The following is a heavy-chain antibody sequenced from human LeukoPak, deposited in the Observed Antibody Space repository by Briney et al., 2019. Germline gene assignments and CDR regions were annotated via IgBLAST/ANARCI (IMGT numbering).Heavy chain of an antibody. CDR2: IYADGNT. V-gene: IGHV3-53*05. Sequence: GGSLRLSCAASGFIVNTNYMSWVRQAPGRGLEWVSFIYADGNTYYADSVKGRFTISRDNSKNTLYLQMNSLRAEDTAVYYCAKDMNGGQLGGAFDIWGQGTMVTVSS. CDR1: GFIVNTNY. D-gene: IGHD6-6*01. J-gene: IGHJ3*02. CDR3: AKDMNGGQLGGAFDI.